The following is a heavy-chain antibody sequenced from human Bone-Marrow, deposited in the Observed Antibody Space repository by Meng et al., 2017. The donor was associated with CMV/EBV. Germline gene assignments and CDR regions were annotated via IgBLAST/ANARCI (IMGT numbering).Heavy chain of an antibody. V-gene: IGHV6-1*01. CDR2: TYYRSKWYN. J-gene: IGHJ6*02. CDR3: AREGLARPIYYCYGMDV. CDR1: GDSVSRNSAA. Sequence: SQTLSLTCAISGDSVSRNSAAWNWIRQSPSRGLEWLGRTYYRSKWYNDYAVSVKSRLTINPDTSKNQFSLQLNSVTPEDTAVYYCAREGLARPIYYCYGMDVWGQGTTVTVSS. D-gene: IGHD2-15*01.